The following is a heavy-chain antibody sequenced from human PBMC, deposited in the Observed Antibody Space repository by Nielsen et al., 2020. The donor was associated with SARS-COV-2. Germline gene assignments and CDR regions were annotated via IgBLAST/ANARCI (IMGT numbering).Heavy chain of an antibody. CDR2: ISSSGSTI. V-gene: IGHV3-48*03. J-gene: IGHJ4*02. CDR1: GFTFSSYE. D-gene: IGHD2-2*01. CDR3: ARAPTSCYVFDH. Sequence: GGSLRLSCAASGFTFSSYEMNWVRQAPGKGLEWVSYISSSGSTIYYADSVKGRFTISRDNAKNSLYLQMNSLRAEDTAVYYCARAPTSCYVFDHWGQGTLVTVPS.